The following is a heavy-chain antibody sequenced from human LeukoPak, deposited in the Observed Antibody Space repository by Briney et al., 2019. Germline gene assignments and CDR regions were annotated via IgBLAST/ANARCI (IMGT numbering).Heavy chain of an antibody. D-gene: IGHD2-2*01. CDR3: ARGPKCCSSTSCPVRYYYYYYMDV. J-gene: IGHJ6*03. Sequence: SETLSLTCAVYGGSFSGYYWSWIRQPPGKGLEWIGEINHSGSTNYNPSLKSRVTISVDTSKNQFSLKLSSVTAADTAVYYCARGPKCCSSTSCPVRYYYYYYMDVWGKGTTVTVSS. CDR1: GGSFSGYY. CDR2: INHSGST. V-gene: IGHV4-34*01.